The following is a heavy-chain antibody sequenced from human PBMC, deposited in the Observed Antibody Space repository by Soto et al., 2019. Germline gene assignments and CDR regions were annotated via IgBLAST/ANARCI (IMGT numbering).Heavy chain of an antibody. V-gene: IGHV3-33*01. Sequence: PGGSLRLSCAASGFTFSSYGMHWVRQAPGKGLEWVAVIWYDGSNKYYADSVKGRFTISRDNSKNTLYLQMNSLRAEDTALFYCARGVEYYDILTGSLSTWGQGTLVTVSS. CDR2: IWYDGSNK. CDR1: GFTFSSYG. D-gene: IGHD3-9*01. J-gene: IGHJ5*02. CDR3: ARGVEYYDILTGSLST.